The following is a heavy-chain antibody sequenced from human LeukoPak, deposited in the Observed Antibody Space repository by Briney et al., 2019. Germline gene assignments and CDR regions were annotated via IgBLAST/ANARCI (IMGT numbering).Heavy chain of an antibody. CDR1: GFTVSSNY. V-gene: IGHV3-66*01. J-gene: IGHJ3*02. CDR3: ARDHATVVSGSDAFDI. Sequence: GGSLRLSCAASGFTVSSNYMSWVRQAPGKGLEWVSIIYSGGNTYYADSVKGRFAISRDNSKNTLYLQMNSLRAEDTAAYYCARDHATVVSGSDAFDIWGQGTMVTVSS. D-gene: IGHD4-23*01. CDR2: IYSGGNT.